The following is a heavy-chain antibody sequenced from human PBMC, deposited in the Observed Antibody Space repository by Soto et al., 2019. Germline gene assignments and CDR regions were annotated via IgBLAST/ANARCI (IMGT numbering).Heavy chain of an antibody. V-gene: IGHV1-18*04. D-gene: IGHD1-26*01. CDR2: ISAYNGNT. CDR1: GYTFTSYG. Sequence: GASVKVSCKASGYTFTSYGISWVRQAPGQGPEWMGWISAYNGNTNYAQKLQGRVTMTTDTSTSTAYMELRSLRSDDTAVYYCARVVVGATRYYYYGMDVWGQGTTVTVSS. CDR3: ARVVVGATRYYYYGMDV. J-gene: IGHJ6*02.